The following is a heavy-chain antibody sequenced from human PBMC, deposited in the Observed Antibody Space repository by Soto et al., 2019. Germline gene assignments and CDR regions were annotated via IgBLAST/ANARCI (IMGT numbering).Heavy chain of an antibody. CDR2: SSYDGNNK. CDR3: ARRRVLDY. Sequence: QVQLVESGGGVVQPGRSLRLSCAASGFTFSSHTMHWVRQAPGKGLEWVAVSSYDGNNKYYADSVKGRFTISRDNSKNTLHVQLNCLRAEDTAFYYCARRRVLDYWGQGTLVTVSS. J-gene: IGHJ4*02. CDR1: GFTFSSHT. V-gene: IGHV3-30-3*01.